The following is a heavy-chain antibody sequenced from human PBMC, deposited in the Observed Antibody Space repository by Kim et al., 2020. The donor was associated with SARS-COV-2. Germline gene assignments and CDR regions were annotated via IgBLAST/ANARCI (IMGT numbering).Heavy chain of an antibody. J-gene: IGHJ3*02. CDR1: GYSFTSHI. CDR2: ISPHTGNT. D-gene: IGHD2-15*01. CDR3: TRPRGYCSHFACQTTLNDGVDI. V-gene: IGHV1-18*04. Sequence: ASVKVSCKAHGYSFTSHIISWVRQAPGQGLEWMGWISPHTGNTHSAQTFQGRVTMTTDTSTTTAYMELRSLKSDDTAVYYCTRPRGYCSHFACQTTLNDGVDIWGQGTMVTVSS.